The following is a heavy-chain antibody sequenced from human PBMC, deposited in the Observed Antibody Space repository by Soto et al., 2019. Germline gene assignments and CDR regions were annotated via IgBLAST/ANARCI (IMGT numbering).Heavy chain of an antibody. V-gene: IGHV3-30*04. D-gene: IGHD5-12*01. Sequence: QVQLVESGGGVVQPGASLTLSCAASGFRFSGFGMHWFRKAPGKGLERVAVISFDASEKFYVDSVKGGFSVSRDDSHSTVCLQMNSLRREDTGVYYCARYLGGYVHLWEKSNYWGQGNLVNVSS. J-gene: IGHJ1*01. CDR1: GFRFSGFG. CDR3: ARYLGGYVHLWEKSNY. CDR2: ISFDASEK.